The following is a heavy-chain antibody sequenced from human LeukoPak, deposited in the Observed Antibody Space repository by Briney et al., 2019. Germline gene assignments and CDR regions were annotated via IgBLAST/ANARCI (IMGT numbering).Heavy chain of an antibody. V-gene: IGHV3-53*01. CDR2: IYSSGAT. J-gene: IGHJ6*02. D-gene: IGHD3-10*01. CDR1: GLSVSNNY. CDR3: ARADVTMLRGVPFYYYGLDV. Sequence: GGSLRLSCEASGLSVSNNYMTWVRQAPGKGLEWVSVIYSSGATHYAESVKGRFTISRDQSNNTLHLQMKSLRVEDTAVYYCARADVTMLRGVPFYYYGLDVWAKGPWSPSP.